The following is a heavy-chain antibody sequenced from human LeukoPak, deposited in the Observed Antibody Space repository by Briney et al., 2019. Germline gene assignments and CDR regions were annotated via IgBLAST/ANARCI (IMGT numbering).Heavy chain of an antibody. Sequence: GGSLRLSCAASGLTFSSYTMHWVRQAPGKGLEWVALISYDGSNKYYADSVRGRFTISRDNSKNTLYLQMNSLRAEDTAVYYCAREWQWLVRYFDYWGQGTLVTVSS. CDR3: AREWQWLVRYFDY. D-gene: IGHD6-19*01. J-gene: IGHJ4*02. CDR2: ISYDGSNK. V-gene: IGHV3-30*04. CDR1: GLTFSSYT.